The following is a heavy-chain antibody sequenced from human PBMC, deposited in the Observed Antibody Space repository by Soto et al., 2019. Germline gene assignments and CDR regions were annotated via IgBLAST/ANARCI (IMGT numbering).Heavy chain of an antibody. J-gene: IGHJ6*03. CDR1: GGTFSSYT. CDR3: ARGRRLRYCSGGSCQPETYYYYMDV. D-gene: IGHD2-15*01. V-gene: IGHV1-69*02. CDR2: IIPILGIA. Sequence: GASVKVSCKASGGTFSSYTISWVRQAPGQGLEWMGRIIPILGIANYAQKFQGRVTITADKSTSTAYMELSSLRSEDTAVYYCARGRRLRYCSGGSCQPETYYYYMDVWGKGTTVTVSS.